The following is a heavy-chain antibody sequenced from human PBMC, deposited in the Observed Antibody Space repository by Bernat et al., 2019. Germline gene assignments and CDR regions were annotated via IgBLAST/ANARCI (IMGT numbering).Heavy chain of an antibody. V-gene: IGHV1-18*01. J-gene: IGHJ4*02. CDR1: GYTFTTYA. D-gene: IGHD3-16*01. Sequence: QVQLVQSGAEVKKPGASVKVSCKASGYTFTTYAVTWVRQAPGQGLEWMGWISAYNGNRNYAQNFQGRITMTTDTSTNTAYMELRSLRSDDTALYYCARGGGVTPFDYWGQGALVTVSS. CDR3: ARGGGVTPFDY. CDR2: ISAYNGNR.